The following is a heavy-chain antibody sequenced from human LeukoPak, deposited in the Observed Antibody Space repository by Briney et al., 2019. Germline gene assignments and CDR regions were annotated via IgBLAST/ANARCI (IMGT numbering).Heavy chain of an antibody. CDR2: IYHSGST. CDR1: SGSIRSSNW. CDR3: ARGKVTRRYFDY. J-gene: IGHJ4*02. D-gene: IGHD2-21*02. Sequence: SGTLSLTCAVSSGSIRSSNWWSWVGQPPGKGLEWIGEIYHSGSTNYNPSLKSRVTISVDKSKNQFSLKLSSVTAADTAVYYCARGKVTRRYFDYWGQGTLVTVSS. V-gene: IGHV4-4*02.